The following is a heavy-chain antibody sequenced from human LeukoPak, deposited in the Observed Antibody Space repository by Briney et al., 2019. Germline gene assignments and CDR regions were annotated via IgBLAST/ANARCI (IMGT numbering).Heavy chain of an antibody. D-gene: IGHD6-19*01. V-gene: IGHV3-23*01. J-gene: IGHJ4*02. CDR3: GKTTIGYSSGRYPGWPVDS. CDR1: GFTFNTYA. Sequence: GGSLRLSCAASGFTFNTYAMYWVRQAPGKGLEWVSGIFGSGGSAHYADSVKDRFTISRDNSKNTVYLQMDSLRVEDTAVYYCGKTTIGYSSGRYPGWPVDSWGQGTLVTVSP. CDR2: IFGSGGSA.